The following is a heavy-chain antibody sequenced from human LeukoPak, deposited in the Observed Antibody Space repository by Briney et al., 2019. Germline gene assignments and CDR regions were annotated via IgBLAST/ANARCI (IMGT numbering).Heavy chain of an antibody. Sequence: GASVKVSCKVSGYTLSELSMHWVRQAPGQGLEWMGWISAHTGNTNYVKKFQDRVTMTTDTSTSTAYMELRSLRSDDTAVCFCARDIATVQHQDWGQGTLVIVSS. CDR3: ARDIATVQHQD. V-gene: IGHV1-18*01. D-gene: IGHD1-1*01. J-gene: IGHJ4*02. CDR2: ISAHTGNT. CDR1: GYTLSELS.